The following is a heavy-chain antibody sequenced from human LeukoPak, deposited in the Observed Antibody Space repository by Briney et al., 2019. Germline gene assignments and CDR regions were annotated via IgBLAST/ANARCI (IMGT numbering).Heavy chain of an antibody. J-gene: IGHJ1*01. Sequence: GGSLRLSCAASGFTFNNYAMMWLRQSPGEGLEGVSGVRGSNSYTYFADSVKGRFTISRDNSRNTLYLQMNSLRAEDTALYYCARPTRPSRFFFRHWGQGTLVTVSS. CDR2: VRGSNSYT. V-gene: IGHV3-23*01. CDR3: ARPTRPSRFFFRH. D-gene: IGHD2-15*01. CDR1: GFTFNNYA.